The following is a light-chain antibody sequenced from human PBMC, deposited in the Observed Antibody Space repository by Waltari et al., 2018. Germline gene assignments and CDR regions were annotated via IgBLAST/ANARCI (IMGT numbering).Light chain of an antibody. V-gene: IGKV1-12*01. CDR2: AAS. CDR3: LQVYSFPLT. J-gene: IGKJ4*01. CDR1: QRISSC. Sequence: DVQMTQSPSSVSASVGARVTITCWTSQRISSCLGWYQQKPGKAPKLLIYAASSLQSVVPPRCSGSGAGTDFTLTISSLQPEDSGTFCCLQVYSFPLTVGGGTKVEIK.